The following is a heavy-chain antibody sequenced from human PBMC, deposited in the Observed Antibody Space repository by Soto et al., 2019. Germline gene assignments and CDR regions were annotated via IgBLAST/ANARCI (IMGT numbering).Heavy chain of an antibody. J-gene: IGHJ6*03. CDR3: ARGAAIVVVPAAIRETYYYYYFMDG. CDR2: TYYRSKWYN. CDR1: GDSVSSNSAA. D-gene: IGHD2-2*01. Sequence: PSQTLSLTCAISGDSVSSNSAAWNWIRQSPSRGLEWLGRTYYRSKWYNDYAVSVKSRITINPDTSKNQFSLQLNSVTPEDTAVYYCARGAAIVVVPAAIRETYYYYYFMDGWGKGTTVTVSS. V-gene: IGHV6-1*01.